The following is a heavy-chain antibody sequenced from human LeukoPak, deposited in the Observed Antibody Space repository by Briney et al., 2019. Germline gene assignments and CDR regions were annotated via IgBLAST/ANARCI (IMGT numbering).Heavy chain of an antibody. CDR2: ISDSGDIT. CDR3: AKDRPGGSYYAATLDI. J-gene: IGHJ3*02. D-gene: IGHD1-26*01. V-gene: IGHV3-23*01. CDR1: GFTFSSYA. Sequence: PGGSLRLSCAASGFTFSSYAMSWVRQAPGTGLEWVSGISDSGDITYYADSVKGRFTISRDNFKNTLYVQMNSLRVEDTAVYYCAKDRPGGSYYAATLDIWGQGTMVTVSS.